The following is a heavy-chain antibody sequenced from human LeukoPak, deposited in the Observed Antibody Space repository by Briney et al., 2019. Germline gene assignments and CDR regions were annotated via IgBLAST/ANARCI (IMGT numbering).Heavy chain of an antibody. D-gene: IGHD3-10*01. Sequence: PSETLSLTCSVSGYSIGRGYYWAWIRQPPGKGLEWIGTIYHIGSTYYTPSLVSRVTLSVDTSKNEFSLNLRSVTAADTAVYYCARAGWIITSGIDYWGQGALVTVSS. CDR2: IYHIGST. CDR1: GYSIGRGYY. V-gene: IGHV4-38-2*02. CDR3: ARAGWIITSGIDY. J-gene: IGHJ4*02.